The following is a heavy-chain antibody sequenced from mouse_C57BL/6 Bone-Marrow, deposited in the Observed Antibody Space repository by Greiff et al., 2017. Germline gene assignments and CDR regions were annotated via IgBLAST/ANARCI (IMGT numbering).Heavy chain of an antibody. D-gene: IGHD1-1*01. J-gene: IGHJ1*03. CDR2: ISYSGST. CDR1: GYSITSDY. V-gene: IGHV3-8*01. Sequence: EVKLMESGPGLAKPSQTLSLTCSVTGYSITSDYWNWIRKFPGNKLEYMGYISYSGSTYYNPSLKSRMSITRDTSKNQYYLQLNSVTTEDTATYYCARYSYYGPWYFDVWGTGTTVTVSS. CDR3: ARYSYYGPWYFDV.